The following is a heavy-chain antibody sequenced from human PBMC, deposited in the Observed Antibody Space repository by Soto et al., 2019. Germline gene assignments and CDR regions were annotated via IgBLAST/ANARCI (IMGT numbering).Heavy chain of an antibody. CDR3: ARFEGRFRGSSLAHFDY. J-gene: IGHJ4*02. CDR2: IYYSGST. Sequence: PSETLSLTCTVSGGSISSGGYYWSWIRQHPGKGLEWIGYIYYSGSTYYNPSLKSRVTISVDTSKNQFSLKLSSVTAADTAVYYCARFEGRFRGSSLAHFDYWGQGTLVTVSS. CDR1: GGSISSGGYY. D-gene: IGHD3-10*01. V-gene: IGHV4-31*03.